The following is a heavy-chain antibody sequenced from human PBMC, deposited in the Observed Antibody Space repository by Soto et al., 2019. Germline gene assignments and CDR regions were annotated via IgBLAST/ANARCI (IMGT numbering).Heavy chain of an antibody. Sequence: QVQLQESGPGLVRPSQTLSLTCNVSGGSISSDDYYWSWIRQPPGKGLEWIGYIYHSETTYYNPSLKSRVTISLGTSKNQFSLRLSSVTAADTAVYSCARAWGGNREIDFWGQGTLVTVSS. CDR2: IYHSETT. CDR3: ARAWGGNREIDF. D-gene: IGHD3-16*01. J-gene: IGHJ4*02. CDR1: GGSISSDDYY. V-gene: IGHV4-30-4*01.